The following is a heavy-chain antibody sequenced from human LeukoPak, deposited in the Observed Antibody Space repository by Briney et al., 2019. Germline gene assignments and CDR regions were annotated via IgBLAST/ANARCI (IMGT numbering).Heavy chain of an antibody. CDR2: IHYSGST. V-gene: IGHV4-31*03. Sequence: SETLSLTCTVSGGSISSGGYYWSWIRQHPGKGLEWIGYIHYSGSTYYNPSLKSRVTISVDTSKNQFSLKLSSVTAADTAVYYCARSPGTHYWYFDLWGRGTLVTVSS. CDR1: GGSISSGGYY. CDR3: ARSPGTHYWYFDL. J-gene: IGHJ2*01.